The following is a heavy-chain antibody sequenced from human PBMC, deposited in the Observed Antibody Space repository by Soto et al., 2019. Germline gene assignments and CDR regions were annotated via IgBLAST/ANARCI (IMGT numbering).Heavy chain of an antibody. D-gene: IGHD6-13*01. CDR2: IYYSGST. CDR1: GGSISSSSYY. CDR3: ARRGLAAAGTGYYYYGMDV. V-gene: IGHV4-39*01. J-gene: IGHJ6*02. Sequence: SETLSLTCTVSGGSISSSSYYWGWIRQPPGKGLEWIGSIYYSGSTYYNPSLKSRVTISVDTSKNQFSLKLSSVTAADTAVYYCARRGLAAAGTGYYYYGMDVWGQGTRVTVSS.